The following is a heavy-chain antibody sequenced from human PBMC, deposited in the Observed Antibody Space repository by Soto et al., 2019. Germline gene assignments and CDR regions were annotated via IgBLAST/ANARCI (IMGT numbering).Heavy chain of an antibody. Sequence: XGSLILSCEASGFTFSGFDMHWVRQPTGKGLEWVSSIGTAGDTYYAVSVKGRFTISRDNAKNSLSLQMNSLRAGDMAVYFCAKSQEIGTHFFDSWGQGTQVTVSS. V-gene: IGHV3-13*01. D-gene: IGHD6-13*01. J-gene: IGHJ4*02. CDR2: IGTAGDT. CDR1: GFTFSGFD. CDR3: AKSQEIGTHFFDS.